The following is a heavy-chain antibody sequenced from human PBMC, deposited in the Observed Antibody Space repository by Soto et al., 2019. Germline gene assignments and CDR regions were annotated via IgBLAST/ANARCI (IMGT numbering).Heavy chain of an antibody. CDR2: INPSGGNS. CDR3: ARAAGTAAGYWIDF. Sequence: GASVKVSCKASGYTFTTYYVHWVRQAPGQGLEWMGIINPSGGNSNFAQKFQGRITTTGDTSTTTVYMELSSLRFEGTAVYYCARAAGTAAGYWIDFWGQGTLVTVS. D-gene: IGHD6-13*01. V-gene: IGHV1-46*03. CDR1: GYTFTTYY. J-gene: IGHJ4*02.